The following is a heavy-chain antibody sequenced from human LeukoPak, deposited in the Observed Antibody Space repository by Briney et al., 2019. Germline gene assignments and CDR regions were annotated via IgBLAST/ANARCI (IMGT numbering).Heavy chain of an antibody. V-gene: IGHV4-39*07. J-gene: IGHJ4*02. CDR3: ARGLLPERYYDFWSGSYKNSYFDY. D-gene: IGHD3-3*01. CDR1: GDSISRSGFY. CDR2: MFYGETN. Sequence: SETLSLTCTVSGDSISRSGFYWGWIRQPPGKGLEWIGSMFYGETNSYNPPLKSRVTISVDTSKNQFSLKMNSVTAADTAVYYCARGLLPERYYDFWSGSYKNSYFDYWGQGTLVTVSS.